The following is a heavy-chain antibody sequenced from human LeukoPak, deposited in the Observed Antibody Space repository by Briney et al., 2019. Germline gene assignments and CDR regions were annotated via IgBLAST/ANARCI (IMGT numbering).Heavy chain of an antibody. D-gene: IGHD2-21*01. J-gene: IGHJ6*02. CDR1: GYTFTSYG. CDR2: ISAYNGNT. Sequence: GASVKVSCKASGYTFTSYGISWVRQAPGQGLEWMGWISAYNGNTNYAQKLQGRVTMTTDTSTSTAYMELRSLRSDDTAVYYCARDGPGFAVPYYYGMDVWGQGTTVTVSS. CDR3: ARDGPGFAVPYYYGMDV. V-gene: IGHV1-18*01.